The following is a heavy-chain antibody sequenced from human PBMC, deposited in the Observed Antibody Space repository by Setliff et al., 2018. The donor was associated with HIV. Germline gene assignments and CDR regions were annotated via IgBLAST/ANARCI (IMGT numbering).Heavy chain of an antibody. V-gene: IGHV1-2*02. CDR3: ARDLFGSWYTGSSGLAH. CDR1: GYTFTGYY. CDR2: INPNSGDT. Sequence: ASVKVSCKASGYTFTGYYMHWVRQAPGQGLEWMGWINPNSGDTNYAQKFQGRVTMTRDTSISTAYMELTRLRSDDTAVYYCARDLFGSWYTGSSGLAHWGQGTLVTVS. J-gene: IGHJ4*02. D-gene: IGHD2-2*02.